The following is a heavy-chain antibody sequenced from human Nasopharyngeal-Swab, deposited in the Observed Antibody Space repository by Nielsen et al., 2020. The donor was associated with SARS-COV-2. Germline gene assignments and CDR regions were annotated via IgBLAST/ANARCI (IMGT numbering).Heavy chain of an antibody. D-gene: IGHD6-19*01. CDR3: ARDQRGSGWYSWSQGLDY. V-gene: IGHV4-59*01. Sequence: WIRQRPGKGLEWIGYIYDSGSTNYNPSLKSRVTISVDTSKNQFSLKLSSVTAADTAVYYCARDQRGSGWYSWSQGLDYWGQGTLVTVSS. CDR2: IYDSGST. J-gene: IGHJ4*02.